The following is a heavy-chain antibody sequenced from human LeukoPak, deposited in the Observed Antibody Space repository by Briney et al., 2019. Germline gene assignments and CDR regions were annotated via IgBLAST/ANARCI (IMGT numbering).Heavy chain of an antibody. D-gene: IGHD3-10*01. CDR3: ARGIRGVRDYYYMDV. CDR1: GYTFTGYY. CDR2: INPNSGGT. J-gene: IGHJ6*03. V-gene: IGHV1-2*02. Sequence: ASVKVSCKASGYTFTGYYMHWVRQAPGQGLEWMGWINPNSGGTNYAQKFQGRVTMTRDTSISTAYMELSRLRSDDTAVYYCARGIRGVRDYYYMDVWGKGTTVTISS.